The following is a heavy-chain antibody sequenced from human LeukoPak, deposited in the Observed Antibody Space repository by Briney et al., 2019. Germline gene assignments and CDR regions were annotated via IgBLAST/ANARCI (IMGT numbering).Heavy chain of an antibody. CDR3: AREIVGATTGFDY. J-gene: IGHJ4*02. CDR2: IIPIFGTA. D-gene: IGHD1-26*01. CDR1: GYTFTSYY. Sequence: SVKVSCKASGYTFTSYYMHWVRQAPGQGLEWMGGIIPIFGTANYAQKFQGRVTITADESTSTAYMELSSLRSEGTAVYYCAREIVGATTGFDYWGQGTLVTVSS. V-gene: IGHV1-69*13.